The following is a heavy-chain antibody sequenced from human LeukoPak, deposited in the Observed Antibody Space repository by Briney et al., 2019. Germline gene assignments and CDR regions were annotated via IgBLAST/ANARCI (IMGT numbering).Heavy chain of an antibody. V-gene: IGHV4-61*02. CDR2: IYTSGST. Sequence: PSETLSLTCTVSGCSISSGSYYWSWIRQPAGKGLEWIGRIYTSGSTNYNPALKSRVTISVDTSKNQFSLKLSSVTAADTAVYYCARAEDSYYYFDYWGQGTLVTVSS. CDR3: ARAEDSYYYFDY. CDR1: GCSISSGSYY. D-gene: IGHD1-26*01. J-gene: IGHJ4*02.